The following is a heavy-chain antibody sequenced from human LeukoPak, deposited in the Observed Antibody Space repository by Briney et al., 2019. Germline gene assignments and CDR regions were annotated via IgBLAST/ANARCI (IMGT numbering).Heavy chain of an antibody. CDR3: ARGRFNYDSTGYSSFYY. CDR2: IKQDGSEK. V-gene: IGHV3-7*01. Sequence: GGSLRLSCAASGFTFSSYWMSWVRQAPGKGLEWVANIKQDGSEKYYVDSVKGRFTISRDNAKNSVYLQMNSLRAEDTAVYYCARGRFNYDSTGYSSFYYWGQGTLVTVSS. J-gene: IGHJ4*02. D-gene: IGHD3-22*01. CDR1: GFTFSSYW.